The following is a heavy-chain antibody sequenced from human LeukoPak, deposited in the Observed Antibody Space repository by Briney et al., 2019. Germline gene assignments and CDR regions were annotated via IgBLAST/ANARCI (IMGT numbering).Heavy chain of an antibody. CDR3: ARGYCGGDCYGD. D-gene: IGHD2-21*02. Sequence: GGSLRLSCAASGFIFSSYAMNWVRQAPGKGLEWVSSIDSSSSHIYYADSVKGRFTISRDNTKSSLYLQMNSLRAEDMAVYYCARGYCGGDCYGDWGQGTLVTVSS. J-gene: IGHJ1*01. CDR1: GFIFSSYA. CDR2: IDSSSSHI. V-gene: IGHV3-21*01.